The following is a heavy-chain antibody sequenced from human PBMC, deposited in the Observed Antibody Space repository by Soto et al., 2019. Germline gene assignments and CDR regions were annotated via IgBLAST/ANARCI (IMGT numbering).Heavy chain of an antibody. CDR1: GGTFRSYS. D-gene: IGHD3-22*01. CDR2: IIPIFDIT. CDR3: ARPDEGGYSSNHHYSYALDV. V-gene: IGHV1-69*01. Sequence: QVQLVQSGAEVKKPGSSVKVSCKASGGTFRSYSISWVRQAPGQGLEWMGGIIPIFDITNYAQKFQGSVTITAYESPSTAYMELSSLGSDDTAVYYCARPDEGGYSSNHHYSYALDVWGQGTTVTV. J-gene: IGHJ6*02.